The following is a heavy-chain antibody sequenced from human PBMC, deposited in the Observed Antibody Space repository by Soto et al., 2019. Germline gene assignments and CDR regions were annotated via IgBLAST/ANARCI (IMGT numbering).Heavy chain of an antibody. CDR3: AKDRFPIDYYDSSGSLDY. V-gene: IGHV3-30*18. CDR2: ISFDGSNK. J-gene: IGHJ4*02. CDR1: GFSVSSHG. D-gene: IGHD3-22*01. Sequence: HPGGSLRLSCAASGFSVSSHGMHWVRQAPGEGLEWVAVISFDGSNKFYADSVKVRFAISRDNSKNTLYLQMNSLRVDDTAVYYCAKDRFPIDYYDSSGSLDYWGQGTLVTVSS.